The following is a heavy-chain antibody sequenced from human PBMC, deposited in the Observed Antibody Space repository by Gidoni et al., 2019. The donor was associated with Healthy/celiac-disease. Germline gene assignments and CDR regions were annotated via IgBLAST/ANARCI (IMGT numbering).Heavy chain of an antibody. Sequence: YADSVKGRFTISRDNAKNSLYLQMNSLRAEDTALYYCAKDTGYYGSDYGMDVWGQGTTVTVSS. V-gene: IGHV3-9*01. J-gene: IGHJ6*02. D-gene: IGHD3-10*01. CDR3: AKDTGYYGSDYGMDV.